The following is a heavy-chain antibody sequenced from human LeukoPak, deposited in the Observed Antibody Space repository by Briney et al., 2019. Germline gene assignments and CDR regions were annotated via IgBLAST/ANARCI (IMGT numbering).Heavy chain of an antibody. J-gene: IGHJ4*02. V-gene: IGHV4-39*02. D-gene: IGHD2-8*01. CDR3: VRGAMVSKPGDF. CDR2: VYSTGNV. CDR1: GVSVNSRTFF. Sequence: SETLSLTCSVSGVSVNSRTFFWNWVRQPPGKGLEWIGSVYSTGNVYQSPSLQSRAAISVDASNNSFSLTLQSVTAADTAVYFCVRGAMVSKPGDFWGPGTLVIVSS.